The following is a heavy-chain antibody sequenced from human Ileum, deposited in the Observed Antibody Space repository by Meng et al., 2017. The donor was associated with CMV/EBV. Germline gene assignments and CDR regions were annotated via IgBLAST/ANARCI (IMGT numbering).Heavy chain of an antibody. J-gene: IGHJ5*02. CDR1: GGSFSGYY. V-gene: IGHV4-34*01. D-gene: IGHD1-14*01. Sequence: VYGGSFSGYYWSWIRQSPGKGLEWIGEINHSGSTNYNPSLKSRVTISVDTSKNQFSLKLTSVTAADTTVYYCARGGFRKGRGGWFDPWGQGTLVTVSS. CDR3: ARGGFRKGRGGWFDP. CDR2: INHSGST.